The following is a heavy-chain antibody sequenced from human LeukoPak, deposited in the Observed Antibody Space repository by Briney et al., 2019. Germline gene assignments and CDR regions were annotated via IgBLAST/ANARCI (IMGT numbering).Heavy chain of an antibody. J-gene: IGHJ3*02. CDR3: ARDLAYCGGDCYLGEKEDDAFDI. D-gene: IGHD2-21*02. CDR2: IKGEDDGAAT. V-gene: IGHV3-15*01. CDR1: GFTFSHAW. Sequence: GGSLRLSCEASGFTFSHAWMYWVRQAPGKGLEWVGRIKGEDDGAATEYNAPVKGRFTISRDDSKSMVYLQMNSLRAEDTAVYYCARDLAYCGGDCYLGEKEDDAFDIWGQGTMVTVSS.